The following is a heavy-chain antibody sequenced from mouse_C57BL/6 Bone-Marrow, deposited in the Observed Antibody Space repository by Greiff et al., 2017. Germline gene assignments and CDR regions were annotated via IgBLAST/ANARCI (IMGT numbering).Heavy chain of an antibody. Sequence: VQLQESDAELVKPGASVKISCKVSGYTFTDHTIHWMKQRPEQGLEWIGYIYPRDGSTKYNEKFKGKATLTADKSSSTAYMQLNSLTSEDSAVYFWARRGIITTVVAPYYFDDWGQGTTLTVSS. V-gene: IGHV1-78*01. D-gene: IGHD1-1*01. J-gene: IGHJ2*01. CDR1: GYTFTDHT. CDR2: IYPRDGST. CDR3: ARRGIITTVVAPYYFDD.